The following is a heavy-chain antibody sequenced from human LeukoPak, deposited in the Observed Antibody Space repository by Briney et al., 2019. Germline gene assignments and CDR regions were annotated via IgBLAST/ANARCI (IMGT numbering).Heavy chain of an antibody. D-gene: IGHD4-23*01. CDR3: TKDYGGDPFDY. V-gene: IGHV3-23*01. Sequence: PGGSLRLSCAVSGFTFSSYGMSWVRQAPGQGLEWVSVIGVSDDTSYADSVKGRFTISRDNSKNTLYLQVNSLRVEDTAVYYCTKDYGGDPFDYWGQGTLVTVSS. CDR2: IGVSDDT. CDR1: GFTFSSYG. J-gene: IGHJ4*02.